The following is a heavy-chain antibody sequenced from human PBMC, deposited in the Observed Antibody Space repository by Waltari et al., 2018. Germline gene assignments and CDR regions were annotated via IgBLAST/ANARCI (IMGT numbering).Heavy chain of an antibody. J-gene: IGHJ6*02. D-gene: IGHD3-22*01. CDR3: ASGRGFSFMDV. CDR2: ISYRGRT. Sequence: QVQLQESDPGLVKPSQTLSLTCSVSGCSATRRAYYWTWSRQHPGKGLAWVGFISYRGRTYSSPSLRSRITIARDTSKNQFSLRLTALTAADTAVYYCASGRGFSFMDVWGQGTTVTVSS. V-gene: IGHV4-31*03. CDR1: GCSATRRAYY.